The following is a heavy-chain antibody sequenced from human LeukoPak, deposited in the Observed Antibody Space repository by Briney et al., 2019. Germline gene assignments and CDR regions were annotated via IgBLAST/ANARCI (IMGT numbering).Heavy chain of an antibody. CDR3: ASGRRLYYSRRMDV. Sequence: SETLPLTCAVYGGSFSGYYWSWIRQPPGKGLEWIGEINHSGSTNYNPSLKSRVTISVDTSKNQFSLKLSSVTAADTAVYYCASGRRLYYSRRMDVWGQGTTVTVSS. CDR1: GGSFSGYY. D-gene: IGHD2-8*01. V-gene: IGHV4-34*01. CDR2: INHSGST. J-gene: IGHJ6*02.